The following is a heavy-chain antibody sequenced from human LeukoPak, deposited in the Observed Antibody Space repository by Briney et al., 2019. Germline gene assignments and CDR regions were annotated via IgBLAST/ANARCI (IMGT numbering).Heavy chain of an antibody. J-gene: IGHJ6*02. V-gene: IGHV3-9*01. CDR2: ISWNSGSI. Sequence: GRSLRLSYAASGFTFDDYAMHWVRQAPGKGLEWVSGISWNSGSIGYADSVKGRFTISRDNAKNSLYLQMNSLRAEDTALYYCAKDICSGGSCYSHYYYGMDVWGQGTTVTVSS. D-gene: IGHD2-15*01. CDR3: AKDICSGGSCYSHYYYGMDV. CDR1: GFTFDDYA.